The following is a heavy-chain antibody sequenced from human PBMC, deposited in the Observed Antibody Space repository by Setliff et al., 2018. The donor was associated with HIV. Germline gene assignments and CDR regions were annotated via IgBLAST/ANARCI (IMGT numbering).Heavy chain of an antibody. CDR2: IHYSGST. CDR1: GGSISSGGYY. CDR3: ARAQTDYYGMDV. V-gene: IGHV4-31*03. Sequence: SETLSLTCTVSGGSISSGGYYWSWIRQHPGKGLEWIGYIHYSGSTHYNPSLKSRVTISVDTSKNQFSLKLSSVTAADTAVYYCARAQTDYYGMDVWGQGTTVTVSS. J-gene: IGHJ6*02.